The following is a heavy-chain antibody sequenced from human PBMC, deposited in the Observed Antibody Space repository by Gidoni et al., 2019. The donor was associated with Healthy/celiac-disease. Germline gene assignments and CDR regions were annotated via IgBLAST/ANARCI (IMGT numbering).Heavy chain of an antibody. CDR3: ATYYYDSSGYYSFDY. Sequence: QVQLVQSGAEVKKPGASVKVSCKASGYTFTSYAMHWVRQAPGQRLEWMGWINAGNGNTKYSQKFQGRVTITRDTSASTAYMELSSLRSEDTAVYYCATYYYDSSGYYSFDYWGQGTLVTVSS. CDR2: INAGNGNT. V-gene: IGHV1-3*01. D-gene: IGHD3-22*01. J-gene: IGHJ4*02. CDR1: GYTFTSYA.